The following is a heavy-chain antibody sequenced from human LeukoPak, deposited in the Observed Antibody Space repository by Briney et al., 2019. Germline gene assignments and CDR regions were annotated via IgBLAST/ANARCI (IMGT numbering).Heavy chain of an antibody. CDR1: GGSSSGYY. CDR3: ARARGYSSSWYAPSLFDY. CDR2: INHSGST. Sequence: SETLSLTCAVYGGSSSGYYWSWIRQPPGKGLEWIGEINHSGSTNYNPSLKSRVTISVDTSKNQFSLKLSSVTAADTAVYYCARARGYSSSWYAPSLFDYWGQGTLVTVSS. D-gene: IGHD6-13*01. J-gene: IGHJ4*02. V-gene: IGHV4-34*01.